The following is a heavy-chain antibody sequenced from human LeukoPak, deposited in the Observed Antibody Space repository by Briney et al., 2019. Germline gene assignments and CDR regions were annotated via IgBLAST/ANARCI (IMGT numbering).Heavy chain of an antibody. J-gene: IGHJ4*02. D-gene: IGHD2-2*01. CDR3: AREDIVVVPADATPFDY. CDR2: ISYDGSNK. V-gene: IGHV3-30*01. Sequence: GGALRLSCGASGFTFSSYAMHWVRQAPGKGLEWVAVISYDGSNKYYADSVKGRFTISRDNSKNTLYLQMNSLRAEDTAVYYCAREDIVVVPADATPFDYWGQGTLVTVSS. CDR1: GFTFSSYA.